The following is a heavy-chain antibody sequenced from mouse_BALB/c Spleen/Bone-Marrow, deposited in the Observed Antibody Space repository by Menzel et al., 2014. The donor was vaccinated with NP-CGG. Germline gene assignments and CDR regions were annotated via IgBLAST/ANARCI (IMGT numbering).Heavy chain of an antibody. CDR2: INPSSGYT. Sequence: LQESAAELARPGASVKMSCKASGYTFTSYTMHWVKQRPGQGLEWIGYINPSSGYTEYNQKFKDKTTLTADKSSSTAYMQLSSLTSEDSAVYYCARGHGYYFDYWGQGTTLTVSS. CDR3: ARGHGYYFDY. J-gene: IGHJ2*01. CDR1: GYTFTSYT. D-gene: IGHD2-2*01. V-gene: IGHV1-4*02.